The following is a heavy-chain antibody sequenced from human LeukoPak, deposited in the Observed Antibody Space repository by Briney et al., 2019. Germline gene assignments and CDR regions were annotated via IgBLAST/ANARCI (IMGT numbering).Heavy chain of an antibody. D-gene: IGHD2-2*01. CDR3: ARENIVVVPAALFDY. Sequence: SQTLSLTCTVSGGSISSGGYYWSWIRQHPGKGLEWIGYIYYSGSTYYHPSLKSRVTISVDTSKNQFSLKLSSVTAADTAVYYCARENIVVVPAALFDYWGQGTLVTVSS. V-gene: IGHV4-31*03. CDR1: GGSISSGGYY. CDR2: IYYSGST. J-gene: IGHJ4*02.